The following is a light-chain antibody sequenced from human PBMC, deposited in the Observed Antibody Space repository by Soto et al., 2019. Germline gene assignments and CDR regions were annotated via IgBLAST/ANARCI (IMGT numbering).Light chain of an antibody. Sequence: QSALTQPASVSGSPGQSITISCTGTSSDVGAYNYVSWYQQHPGQAPKLMIYDVSNRPSGVSDRFSGSKSGNTASLTISGLQAEDEADYYCYSCSRSSGTRSLFGTGTKVTVL. CDR3: YSCSRSSGTRSL. J-gene: IGLJ1*01. CDR1: SSDVGAYNY. CDR2: DVS. V-gene: IGLV2-14*03.